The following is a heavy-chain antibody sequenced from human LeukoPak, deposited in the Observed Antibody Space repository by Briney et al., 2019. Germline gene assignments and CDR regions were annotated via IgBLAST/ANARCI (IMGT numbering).Heavy chain of an antibody. J-gene: IGHJ5*02. V-gene: IGHV1-18*01. CDR2: ISAYNGNT. CDR3: ARDPSGNVVVPAAIRFDP. D-gene: IGHD2-2*01. CDR1: GGTFSSYA. Sequence: GASVKVSCKASGGTFSSYAISWVRQAPGQGLEWMGWISAYNGNTNYAQKLQGRVTMTTDTSTSTAYMELRSLRSDDTAVYYCARDPSGNVVVPAAIRFDPWGQGTLVTVSS.